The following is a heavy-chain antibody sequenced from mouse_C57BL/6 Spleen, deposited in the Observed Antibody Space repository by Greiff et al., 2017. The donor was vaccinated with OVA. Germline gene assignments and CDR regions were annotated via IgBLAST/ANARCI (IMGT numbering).Heavy chain of an antibody. CDR1: GYTFTDYY. CDR2: INPNNGGT. Sequence: EVQLQQSGPELVKPGASVKISCKASGYTFTDYYMNWVKQSHGKSLEWIGDINPNNGGTSYNQKFKGKATLTVDKSSSTAYMELRSLTSEDSAVYYCTPWDVAYWGQGTLVTVSA. CDR3: TPWDVAY. D-gene: IGHD4-1*01. J-gene: IGHJ3*01. V-gene: IGHV1-26*01.